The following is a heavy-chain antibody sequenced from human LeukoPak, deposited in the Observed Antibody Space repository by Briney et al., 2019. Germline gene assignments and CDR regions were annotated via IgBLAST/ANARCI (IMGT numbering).Heavy chain of an antibody. J-gene: IGHJ4*02. Sequence: GVALRLSCAASGFTFSTYWMHWVRQAPGEGRVWVSRLSPDGSSYVYADSVKGRFTVSRDNAKNTLFLQMNSLRAEDTAVYYRTRSPSLGGNYWGFDCWGQGTLVNVSP. D-gene: IGHD1-26*01. CDR2: LSPDGSSY. V-gene: IGHV3-74*01. CDR1: GFTFSTYW. CDR3: TRSPSLGGNYWGFDC.